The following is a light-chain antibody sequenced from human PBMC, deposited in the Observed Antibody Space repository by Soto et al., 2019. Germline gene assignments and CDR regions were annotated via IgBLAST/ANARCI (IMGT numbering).Light chain of an antibody. CDR1: QSVSSN. CDR2: GAS. V-gene: IGKV3-15*01. Sequence: EIVMTQSPATLSVSPGERATLSCRASQSVSSNLAWYQQKRGQAPRLLIYGASTRATGVPARFSGSGSGTEFTLTISSLQSEDFAVYYCQQYNNWPPRITFGPGTKVDIK. J-gene: IGKJ3*01. CDR3: QQYNNWPPRIT.